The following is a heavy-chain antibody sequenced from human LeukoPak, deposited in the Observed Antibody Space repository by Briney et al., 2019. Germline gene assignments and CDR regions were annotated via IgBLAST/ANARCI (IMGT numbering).Heavy chain of an antibody. CDR1: GYTFTGYY. CDR3: ARVLFYSSGNKSNRVDY. V-gene: IGHV1-2*02. J-gene: IGHJ4*02. D-gene: IGHD6-19*01. CDR2: INPDSGGT. Sequence: ASVKVSCKASGYTFTGYYIHWVRQAPGQGLEWMGWINPDSGGTNYAQKFQGRVTMTRDTSIRTAYMELSRLRSDGTAVYYCARVLFYSSGNKSNRVDYWGQGTLVTVSS.